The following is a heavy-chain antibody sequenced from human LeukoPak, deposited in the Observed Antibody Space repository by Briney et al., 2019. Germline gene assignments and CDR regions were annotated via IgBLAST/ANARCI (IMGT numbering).Heavy chain of an antibody. CDR2: INPNSGGT. CDR1: GYTFTGYY. D-gene: IGHD5-12*01. CDR3: ARVRGYDSFYYYGMDV. Sequence: ASVKVSCKASGYTFTGYYMHWVRQAPGQGLEWMGWINPNSGGTNYAQKFQGRVTMTRDTSMSTAYMELSRLRSDDTAVYYCARVRGYDSFYYYGMDVWGQGTTVTVSS. V-gene: IGHV1-2*02. J-gene: IGHJ6*02.